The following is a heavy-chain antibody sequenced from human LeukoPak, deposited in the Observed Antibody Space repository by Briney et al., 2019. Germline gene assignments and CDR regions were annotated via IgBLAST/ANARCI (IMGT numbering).Heavy chain of an antibody. J-gene: IGHJ4*02. Sequence: PSETLSLTCAVYGGSFSGYYWSWIRQPPGKGLEWIGTIYYSGSTYYNPSLKSRVTISVDTSKNQFSLKLSSVTAADTAVYYCARRGMAAAGFFDYWGQGTLVTVSS. CDR3: ARRGMAAAGFFDY. CDR1: GGSFSGYY. CDR2: IYYSGST. V-gene: IGHV4-34*01. D-gene: IGHD6-13*01.